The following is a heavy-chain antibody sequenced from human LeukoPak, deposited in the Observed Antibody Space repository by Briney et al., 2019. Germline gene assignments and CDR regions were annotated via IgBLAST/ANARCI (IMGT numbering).Heavy chain of an antibody. CDR3: ARPECGGDCYSRYYFDY. CDR2: INHSGSS. J-gene: IGHJ4*02. Sequence: SETLSLTCAVYGGSFSGYYWSWIRQPPGKGLEWIGEINHSGSSNYNPALTSRVTISADTSKNQYSPQLSSVTAADTAVYSCARPECGGDCYSRYYFDYWGQGTPVTVSS. V-gene: IGHV4-34*01. D-gene: IGHD2-21*02. CDR1: GGSFSGYY.